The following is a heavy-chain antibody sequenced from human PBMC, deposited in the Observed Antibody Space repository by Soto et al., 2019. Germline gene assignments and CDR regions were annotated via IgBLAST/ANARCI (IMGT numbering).Heavy chain of an antibody. J-gene: IGHJ4*02. D-gene: IGHD1-26*01. CDR3: AFEVGPTRQSFDY. Sequence: SVKVSCKASGGTFSSYAISWVRQAPGQGLEWMGGIIPIFGTANYAQKFQGRVTITADESTSTAYMELSSLRSEDTAVYYCAFEVGPTRQSFDYWGQGTLVTVSS. CDR2: IIPIFGTA. CDR1: GGTFSSYA. V-gene: IGHV1-69*13.